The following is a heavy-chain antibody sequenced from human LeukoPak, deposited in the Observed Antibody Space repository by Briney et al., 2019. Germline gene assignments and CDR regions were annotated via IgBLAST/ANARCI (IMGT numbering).Heavy chain of an antibody. CDR2: INHSGST. V-gene: IGHV4-34*01. CDR3: ARGRGYSYYYYYYYYMDV. D-gene: IGHD5-18*01. Sequence: SETLSLTCAVYGGSFSGYYWSWIRQPPGKELEWIGEINHSGSTNYNPSLKSRVTISVDTSKNQFSLKLSSVTAADTAVYYCARGRGYSYYYYYYYYMDVWGKGTTVTVSS. J-gene: IGHJ6*03. CDR1: GGSFSGYY.